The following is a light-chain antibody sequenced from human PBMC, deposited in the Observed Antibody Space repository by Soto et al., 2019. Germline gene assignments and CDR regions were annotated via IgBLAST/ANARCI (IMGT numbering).Light chain of an antibody. Sequence: EFVLTQSPGTLSLSPGDRATLSCRASQSVSSVSLAWYQRKPGQAPRLLIYGASSRATGIPDRFSGSASGTDFTLTISRLEPEDSAVYYCQQYGSAQGVIFGGGTEVEIK. CDR3: QQYGSAQGVI. CDR2: GAS. J-gene: IGKJ4*01. V-gene: IGKV3-20*01. CDR1: QSVSSVS.